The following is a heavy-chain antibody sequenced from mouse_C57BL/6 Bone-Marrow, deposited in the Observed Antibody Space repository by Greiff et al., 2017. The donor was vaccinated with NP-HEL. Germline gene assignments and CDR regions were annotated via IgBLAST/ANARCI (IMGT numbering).Heavy chain of an antibody. Sequence: QVQLQQSGAELVKPGASVKISCKASGYAFSSYWMNWVKQRPGKGLEWIGQIYPGDGDTNYNGKFKGKATLTADKSSSTAYMQLSSLTSEDSAVYFCARSGLGMGTGDYFDYWGQGTTLTVSS. CDR3: ARSGLGMGTGDYFDY. D-gene: IGHD4-1*01. CDR1: GYAFSSYW. CDR2: IYPGDGDT. J-gene: IGHJ2*01. V-gene: IGHV1-80*01.